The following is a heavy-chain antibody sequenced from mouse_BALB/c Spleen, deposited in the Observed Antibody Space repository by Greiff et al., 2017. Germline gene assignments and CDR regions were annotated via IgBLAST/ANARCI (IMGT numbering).Heavy chain of an antibody. CDR3: ARGGDYDGGYAMDY. J-gene: IGHJ4*01. CDR2: ILPGSGST. D-gene: IGHD2-4*01. CDR1: GYTFSSYW. V-gene: IGHV1-9*01. Sequence: QVQLQQSGAELMKPGASVKISCKATGYTFSSYWIEWVKQRPGHGLEWIGEILPGSGSTNYNEKFKGKATFTADTSSNTAYMQLSSLTSEDSAVYYCARGGDYDGGYAMDYWGQGTSVTVSS.